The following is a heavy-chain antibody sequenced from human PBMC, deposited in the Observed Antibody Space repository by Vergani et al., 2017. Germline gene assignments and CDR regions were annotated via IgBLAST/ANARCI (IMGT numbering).Heavy chain of an antibody. J-gene: IGHJ6*02. CDR3: ARDYRLTGRGGYYGMDV. D-gene: IGHD1-20*01. V-gene: IGHV1-2*04. Sequence: QVQLVQSGAEVKKPGASVKVSCKASGYTFTSYYMHWVRQAPGQGLEWMGWINPNSGGTKYAQKFQGWVTMTRDTSISTAYMELSRLISDDTAVYYCARDYRLTGRGGYYGMDVWGQGTTVTVSS. CDR2: INPNSGGT. CDR1: GYTFTSYY.